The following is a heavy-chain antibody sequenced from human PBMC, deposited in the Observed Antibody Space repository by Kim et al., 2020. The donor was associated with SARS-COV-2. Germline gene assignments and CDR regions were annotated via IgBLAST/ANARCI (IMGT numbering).Heavy chain of an antibody. D-gene: IGHD2-8*02. CDR2: IYYSGST. Sequence: SETLSLTCTVSDGSISSGGYYWSWIRQHPGNDLEWIGYIYYSGSTYYNPSLKSRVTISVDTSKNQFSLKVSSVTAADTAVYYCALSTGGLDYWGQGTLVTVSS. V-gene: IGHV4-31*03. J-gene: IGHJ4*02. CDR1: DGSISSGGYY. CDR3: ALSTGGLDY.